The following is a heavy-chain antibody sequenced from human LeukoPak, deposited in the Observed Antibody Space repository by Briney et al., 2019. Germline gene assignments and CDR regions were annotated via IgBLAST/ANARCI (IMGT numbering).Heavy chain of an antibody. Sequence: GGSLRLSCAASGFTFSSYGMHWVRQAPGKGLEWVAFIRYDGSNKYYADSVKGRFTISRDNSKNTLYLQMNSLRAEDTAVYYCATKKPYSSGWPPDYWGQGTLVTVSS. CDR3: ATKKPYSSGWPPDY. J-gene: IGHJ4*02. V-gene: IGHV3-30*02. CDR1: GFTFSSYG. D-gene: IGHD6-19*01. CDR2: IRYDGSNK.